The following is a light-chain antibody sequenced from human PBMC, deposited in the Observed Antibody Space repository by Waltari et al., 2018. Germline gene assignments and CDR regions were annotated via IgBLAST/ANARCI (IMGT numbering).Light chain of an antibody. Sequence: WYQQLPGNAPKLMIYDVTRGASGVSNLFSGSKSGNTASLTIFGLQAEDEADYYCASYTSTRTVIFGGGTRVTVL. CDR2: DVT. V-gene: IGLV2-14*04. J-gene: IGLJ2*01. CDR3: ASYTSTRTVI.